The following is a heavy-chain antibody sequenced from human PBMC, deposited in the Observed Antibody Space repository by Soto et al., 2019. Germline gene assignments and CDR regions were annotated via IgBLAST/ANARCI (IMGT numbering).Heavy chain of an antibody. J-gene: IGHJ4*02. CDR1: GCSISSGGYY. D-gene: IGHD1-1*01. Sequence: QVQLQESGPGLVKPSQTLSLTCTVSGCSISSGGYYWSWIRQHPGKVLEWIGYIYYSGSTYYNPSLKSRVTISVDTSKNQFSLKLSSVTAADTAVYYCARWPQLKPRFDYWGQGTLVTVSS. CDR2: IYYSGST. CDR3: ARWPQLKPRFDY. V-gene: IGHV4-31*03.